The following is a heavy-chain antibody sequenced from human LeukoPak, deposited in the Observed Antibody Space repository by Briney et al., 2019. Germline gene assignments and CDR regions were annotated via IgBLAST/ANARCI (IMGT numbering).Heavy chain of an antibody. CDR2: IIPIFGTA. J-gene: IGHJ3*02. CDR1: GGTFSSYA. Sequence: GASVKVSCKASGGTFSSYAISWVRQAPGQGLEWMGGIIPIFGTANYAQKFQGRVTITADESTSTAYMELSSLRSEDTAVYYCAREVTTVVTWVAFDIWGQGTMVTVSS. V-gene: IGHV1-69*13. CDR3: AREVTTVVTWVAFDI. D-gene: IGHD4-23*01.